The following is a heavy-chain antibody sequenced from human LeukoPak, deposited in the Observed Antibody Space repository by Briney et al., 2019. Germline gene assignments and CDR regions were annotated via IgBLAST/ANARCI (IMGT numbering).Heavy chain of an antibody. J-gene: IGHJ5*02. CDR2: INPNSGGT. CDR1: GYTFTGYY. V-gene: IGHV1-2*02. Sequence: GASVKVSCKASGYTFTGYYMHWVRQAPGQGLEWMGWINPNSGGTNYAQKFQGRVTMTRDTSISTAYMELSRLRSGDTAVYYCARAPDDFWSGYSPNWFDPWGQGTLVTVSS. CDR3: ARAPDDFWSGYSPNWFDP. D-gene: IGHD3-3*01.